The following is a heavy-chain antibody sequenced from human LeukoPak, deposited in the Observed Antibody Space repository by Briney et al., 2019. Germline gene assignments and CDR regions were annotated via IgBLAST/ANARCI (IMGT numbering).Heavy chain of an antibody. CDR3: AKPQEVHSSGCVDY. Sequence: SVKVSCKASGGTFSSYAISWVRQAPGQGLEWMGRIIPILGIANYAQKFQGRVTITADKSTSTAYMELSSLRSVDTAVYYCAKPQEVHSSGCVDYWGQGTLVTVSS. CDR1: GGTFSSYA. J-gene: IGHJ4*02. V-gene: IGHV1-69*04. D-gene: IGHD6-19*01. CDR2: IIPILGIA.